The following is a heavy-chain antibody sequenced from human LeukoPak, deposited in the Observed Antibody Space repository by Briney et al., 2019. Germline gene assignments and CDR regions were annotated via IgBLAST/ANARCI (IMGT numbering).Heavy chain of an antibody. CDR3: TTTYGGNWYYFDY. CDR2: IKSKTDGGTT. Sequence: PGGSLRLSCAASGFTFSSYAMSWVRQAPGKGLEWVGRIKSKTDGGTTDYAAPVKGRFTISRDDSKNTLYLQMNSLKTEDTAVYYRTTTYGGNWYYFDYWGQGTLVTVSS. D-gene: IGHD4-23*01. V-gene: IGHV3-15*01. CDR1: GFTFSSYA. J-gene: IGHJ4*02.